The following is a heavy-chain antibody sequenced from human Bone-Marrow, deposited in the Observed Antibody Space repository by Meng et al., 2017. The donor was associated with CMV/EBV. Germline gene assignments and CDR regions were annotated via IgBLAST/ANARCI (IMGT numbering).Heavy chain of an antibody. CDR1: GFSINNYW. CDR3: TTLIVVVPAAIVSIDY. CDR2: IYSGGST. D-gene: IGHD2-2*02. J-gene: IGHJ4*02. Sequence: GESLKISCAASGFSINNYWMSWARQAPGKGLEWVSVIYSGGSTYYADSVKGRFTISRDNSKNTLYLQMNSLKTEDTAVYYCTTLIVVVPAAIVSIDYWGQGTLVTVSS. V-gene: IGHV3-53*01.